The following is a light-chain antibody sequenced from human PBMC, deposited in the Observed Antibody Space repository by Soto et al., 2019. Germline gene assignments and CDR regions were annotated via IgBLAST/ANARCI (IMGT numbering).Light chain of an antibody. CDR1: QSVSSTY. V-gene: IGKV3-20*01. Sequence: EIVLTQSPGTLSLSPGERATLSCRASQSVSSTYLAWYQQKPGQAPRLLIYGVSSRATGIPDRFSGSGSGTDFTLTISRVETEDFAVYYCQQYGSSPFTFGPGTRVDIK. CDR2: GVS. J-gene: IGKJ3*01. CDR3: QQYGSSPFT.